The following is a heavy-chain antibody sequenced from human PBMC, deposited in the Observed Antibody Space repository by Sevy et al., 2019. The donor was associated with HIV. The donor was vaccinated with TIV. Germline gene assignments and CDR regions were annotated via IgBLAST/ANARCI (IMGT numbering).Heavy chain of an antibody. V-gene: IGHV4-59*01. D-gene: IGHD6-13*01. CDR3: ARESIGAVGDFDY. J-gene: IGHJ4*02. Sequence: SETLSLTCTVAGGSISNDFGSWIRQPPGKGLEWIGYSYYSGSTNYNPTLNTRLNISLDTCKNQFYLNLSYVTDADTAVYYCARESIGAVGDFDYWGPGTLVTVSS. CDR1: GGSISNDF. CDR2: SYYSGST.